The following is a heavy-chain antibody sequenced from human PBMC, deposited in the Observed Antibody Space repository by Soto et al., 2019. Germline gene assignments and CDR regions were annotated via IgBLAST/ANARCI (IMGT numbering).Heavy chain of an antibody. CDR3: ARDKLRGYDSSGFYS. CDR2: INAGNGNT. J-gene: IGHJ4*02. Sequence: ASVKVSCKASGYTFTSYAMHWVRQAPGQRLEWMGWINAGNGNTKYSQKFQGRVTTTRDTSTSTAYMEPSSLRSEDTAVYYCARDKLRGYDSSGFYSWGQGTMVTVSS. D-gene: IGHD3-22*01. CDR1: GYTFTSYA. V-gene: IGHV1-3*01.